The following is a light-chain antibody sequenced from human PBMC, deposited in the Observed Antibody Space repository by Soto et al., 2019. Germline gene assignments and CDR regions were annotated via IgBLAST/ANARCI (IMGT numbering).Light chain of an antibody. Sequence: QSVLTQPPSVSAAPGQRVTISCSGSTSNIGDRHVSWYQHLPGTAPKLLIYENNKRPSRIPDRFSGSKSGTSATLGITGLQTGDEADYYCGTWDNSLSARVFGGGTKLTVL. V-gene: IGLV1-51*02. CDR2: ENN. CDR3: GTWDNSLSARV. J-gene: IGLJ2*01. CDR1: TSNIGDRH.